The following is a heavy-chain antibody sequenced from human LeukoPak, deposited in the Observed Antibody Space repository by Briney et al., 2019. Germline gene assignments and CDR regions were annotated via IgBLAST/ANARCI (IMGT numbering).Heavy chain of an antibody. J-gene: IGHJ4*02. D-gene: IGHD3-10*01. V-gene: IGHV4-39*07. CDR2: IYYSGST. Sequence: SETLSLTCTVSGGSISSSSYYWGWIRQPPGKGLEWIGSIYYSGSTYYNPSLKSRVTMSADTSKNQFSLKLSPVTAADTAVYYCARKDYGSGSFSRSFGYWGQGTLVTVSS. CDR3: ARKDYGSGSFSRSFGY. CDR1: GGSISSSSYY.